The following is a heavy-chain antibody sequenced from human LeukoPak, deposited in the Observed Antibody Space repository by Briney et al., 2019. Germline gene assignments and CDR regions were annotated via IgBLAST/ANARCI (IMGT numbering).Heavy chain of an antibody. CDR3: ARDYPYYYDSSGYYPEFDY. CDR2: INPNSGGT. V-gene: IGHV1-2*02. J-gene: IGHJ4*02. Sequence: ASVKVSCKASGYTFTGYYMHWVRQAPGQGLEWMGWINPNSGGTNYAQKFQGRVTMTRDTSISTAYMELSRLRSDDTAVYYCARDYPYYYDSSGYYPEFDYWGQGTLVTVSS. D-gene: IGHD3-22*01. CDR1: GYTFTGYY.